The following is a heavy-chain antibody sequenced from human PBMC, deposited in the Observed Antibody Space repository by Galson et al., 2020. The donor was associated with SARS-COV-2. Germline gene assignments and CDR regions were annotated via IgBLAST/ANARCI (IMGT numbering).Heavy chain of an antibody. V-gene: IGHV4-39*01. CDR1: GGSISSSSYY. CDR2: IYHSGST. Sequence: SETLSLTCTVSGGSISSSSYYWGWIRQHPGKGLEWIGSIYHSGSTYYNPSLKSRVTISVDTSKNQFSLKLSSVTAADTAVYYCARPDYGEYVRLVGAFDIWGQVTMVTVAS. J-gene: IGHJ3*02. CDR3: ARPDYGEYVRLVGAFDI. D-gene: IGHD4-17*01.